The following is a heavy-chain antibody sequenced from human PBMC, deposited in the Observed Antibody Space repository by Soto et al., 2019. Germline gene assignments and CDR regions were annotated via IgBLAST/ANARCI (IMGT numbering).Heavy chain of an antibody. CDR3: AKDFSSKGWMGLNAPSDS. V-gene: IGHV3-23*01. J-gene: IGHJ4*02. CDR1: GFTFYDYG. CDR2: ISGSSRRT. Sequence: EIQLLESGGGLVEPGGSLTLSCAASGFTFYDYGMNWVRQAPGKGLEWVSSISGSSRRTDYADSVKGRFVISRDNSKAMVYLEMNRLRAADTAVYYCAKDFSSKGWMGLNAPSDSWGQGLLVSVSS. D-gene: IGHD4-4*01.